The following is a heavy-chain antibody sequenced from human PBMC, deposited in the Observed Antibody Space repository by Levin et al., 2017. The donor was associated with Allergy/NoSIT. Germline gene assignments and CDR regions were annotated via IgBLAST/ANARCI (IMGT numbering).Heavy chain of an antibody. CDR3: AKGTVATIEGYFDY. CDR2: ISYDGSNK. D-gene: IGHD5-12*01. Sequence: GGSLRLSCAASGFTFSSYGMHWVRQAPGKGLEWVAVISYDGSNKYYADSVKGRFTISRDNSKNTLYLQMNSLRAEDTAVYYCAKGTVATIEGYFDYWGQGTLVTVSS. CDR1: GFTFSSYG. V-gene: IGHV3-30*18. J-gene: IGHJ4*02.